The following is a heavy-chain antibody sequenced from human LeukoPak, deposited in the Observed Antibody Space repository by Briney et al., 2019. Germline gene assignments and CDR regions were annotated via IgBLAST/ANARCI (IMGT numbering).Heavy chain of an antibody. CDR3: ARLKRVTTVTVVDYYYGTDV. CDR1: GGTFSSYA. Sequence: GASVKVSCKASGGTFSSYAISWVRQAPGQGLEWMGRIIPILGIANYAQKFQGRVTITADKSTSTAYMELSSLRSEDTAVYYCARLKRVTTVTVVDYYYGTDVWGQGTTVTVSS. D-gene: IGHD4-17*01. V-gene: IGHV1-69*04. J-gene: IGHJ6*02. CDR2: IIPILGIA.